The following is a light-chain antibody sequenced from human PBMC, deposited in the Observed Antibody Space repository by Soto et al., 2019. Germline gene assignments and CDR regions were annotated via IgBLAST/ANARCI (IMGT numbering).Light chain of an antibody. CDR3: SSFTSNRIYV. CDR1: HNDIGTYDY. Sequence: QSVLAQPTSVSGSPGQSITISCTGNHNDIGTYDYVSWYQQHPGRAPRLLIHGVTTRPSGISGRFSASKSGLTASLTLSGLQPEDEPDYSCSSFTSNRIYVFGPGTKVTVL. J-gene: IGLJ1*01. CDR2: GVT. V-gene: IGLV2-14*03.